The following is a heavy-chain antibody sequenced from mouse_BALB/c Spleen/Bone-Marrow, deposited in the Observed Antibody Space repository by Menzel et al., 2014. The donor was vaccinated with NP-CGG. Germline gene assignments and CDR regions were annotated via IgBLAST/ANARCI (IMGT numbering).Heavy chain of an antibody. D-gene: IGHD2-13*01. V-gene: IGHV5-6-3*01. CDR3: ARGLYYVAYGPGFAY. CDR1: GFTFSNYG. CDR2: INSNGGTT. J-gene: IGHJ3*01. Sequence: EVQLVESGGGLVQPGGSLKLSCAASGFTFSNYGMSWVRQTPDKRLDLVATINSNGGTTYYPDSVKGRFTITRDNAKNTLYLQMSSLKSEDTAMYFCARGLYYVAYGPGFAYWGQGTLVTVSA.